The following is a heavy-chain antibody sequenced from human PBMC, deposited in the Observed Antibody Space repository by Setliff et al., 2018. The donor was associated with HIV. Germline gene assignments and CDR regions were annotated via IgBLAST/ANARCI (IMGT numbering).Heavy chain of an antibody. Sequence: SETLSLTCAVYGGSFSGYYWSWIRQSPGEGLEWIGEVNAGGSTDYNPSLKSRVTISVDTSKNQFSLKLSSVTAADTAVYYCARGTVVPYYLDYWGQGTLVTVSS. CDR3: ARGTVVPYYLDY. V-gene: IGHV4-34*01. CDR2: VNAGGST. J-gene: IGHJ4*02. CDR1: GGSFSGYY. D-gene: IGHD2-15*01.